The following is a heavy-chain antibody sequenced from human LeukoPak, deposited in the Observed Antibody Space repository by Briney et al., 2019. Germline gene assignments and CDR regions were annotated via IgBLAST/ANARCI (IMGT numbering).Heavy chain of an antibody. CDR1: GGTFSSYA. CDR3: ARARSSFHYDGSGYYNFDY. Sequence: GASVNVSCKASGGTFSSYAISWVRQAPGQGLEWMGGIIPIFGTPNYAQMFQGRVTITTDESTSTAYMDLSSLRSEDTATYYCARARSSFHYDGSGYYNFDYWGQGTLVTVSS. D-gene: IGHD3-22*01. J-gene: IGHJ4*02. CDR2: IIPIFGTP. V-gene: IGHV1-69*05.